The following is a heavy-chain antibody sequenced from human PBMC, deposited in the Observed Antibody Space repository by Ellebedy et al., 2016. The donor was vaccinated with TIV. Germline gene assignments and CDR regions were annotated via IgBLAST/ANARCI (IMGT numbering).Heavy chain of an antibody. Sequence: GESLKISCAASGFTFSHYWMPSDRQAPGTGLVWVSLITSAGSTTTYADSVKGRFTISRDNAKNTLYLQMNSLRAEDTAVYYCARGHASGKLKDDFDIWGQGTMVTVSS. CDR1: GFTFSHYW. V-gene: IGHV3-74*01. D-gene: IGHD2-15*01. CDR3: ARGHASGKLKDDFDI. CDR2: ITSAGSTT. J-gene: IGHJ3*02.